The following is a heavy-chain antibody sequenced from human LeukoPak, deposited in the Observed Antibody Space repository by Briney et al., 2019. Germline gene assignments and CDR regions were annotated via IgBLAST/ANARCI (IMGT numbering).Heavy chain of an antibody. V-gene: IGHV4-61*02. CDR2: IDASGST. Sequence: PSETLSLTCTVSGASIGSAYYWGWIRQPAGMRLEWIGRIDASGSTNYKPSLKSRVTISVDTSKNQFSLKLNSVTAADTAMYYCARRKGYSSSWYYFDYWGQGTLVTVSS. CDR1: GASIGSAYY. J-gene: IGHJ4*02. CDR3: ARRKGYSSSWYYFDY. D-gene: IGHD6-13*01.